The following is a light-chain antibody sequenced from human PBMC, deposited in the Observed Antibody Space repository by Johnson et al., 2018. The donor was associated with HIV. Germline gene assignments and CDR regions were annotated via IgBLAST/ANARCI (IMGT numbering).Light chain of an antibody. CDR1: SSNIGNNY. CDR3: GTWDTRLSAGGG. CDR2: KNN. V-gene: IGLV1-51*02. Sequence: QSVLTQSPSVSVAPAQKVTISCSGNSSNIGNNYVSWYQQVPGTAPKLLIYKNNERPSGIPDRFSGSKSGTSATLGITGLQTGDEADYYCGTWDTRLSAGGGFGTGTKVTVL. J-gene: IGLJ1*01.